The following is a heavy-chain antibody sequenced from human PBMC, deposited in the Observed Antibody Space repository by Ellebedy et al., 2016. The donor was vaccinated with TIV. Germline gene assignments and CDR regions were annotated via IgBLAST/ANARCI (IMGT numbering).Heavy chain of an antibody. Sequence: MPSETLSLTCTVSGGSISSSSYYWGWIRQPPGKGLAWIGSIYYSGSTYYNPSLKSRVTISVDTSKNQFSLKLSSVTAADTAVYYCASKQQLVPWVAFDIWGQGTMVTVSS. V-gene: IGHV4-39*01. CDR1: GGSISSSSYY. CDR2: IYYSGST. D-gene: IGHD6-13*01. CDR3: ASKQQLVPWVAFDI. J-gene: IGHJ3*02.